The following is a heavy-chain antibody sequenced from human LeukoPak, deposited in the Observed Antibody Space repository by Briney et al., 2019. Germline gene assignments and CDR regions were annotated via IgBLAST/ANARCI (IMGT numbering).Heavy chain of an antibody. CDR1: GDSISRYY. V-gene: IGHV4-59*01. CDR2: IYSSGSS. J-gene: IGHJ3*02. D-gene: IGHD3-22*01. CDR3: ARARNYYDSSGFYYEGDAFDI. Sequence: PSETLSLTCTVSGDSISRYYWSWIRQHPGKGLEWIAYIYSSGSSHYNPSLKSRVTISVDTSKNQFSLKLSSVTAADTAVYYCARARNYYDSSGFYYEGDAFDIWGQGTVVTVSS.